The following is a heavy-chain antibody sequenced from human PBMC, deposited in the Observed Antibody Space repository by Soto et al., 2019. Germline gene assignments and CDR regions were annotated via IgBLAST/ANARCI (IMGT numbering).Heavy chain of an antibody. CDR3: TTTKGRLEPPTNDF. J-gene: IGHJ4*02. V-gene: IGHV3-15*01. CDR2: IKSDAYGGAI. D-gene: IGHD2-8*01. CDR1: GFTFSNAW. Sequence: EVQLVESGGGLVKPGGSLRLSCAGSGFTFSNAWMSWFRRVPGKGLEGVGGIKSDAYGGAIDYAAPVKGRFTISRDDSKNTLFLQMNNLRAEDTAVYSCTTTKGRLEPPTNDFWGQGTPVIVSS.